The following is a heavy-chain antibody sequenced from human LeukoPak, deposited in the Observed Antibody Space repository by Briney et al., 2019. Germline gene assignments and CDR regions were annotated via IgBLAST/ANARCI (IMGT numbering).Heavy chain of an antibody. CDR2: IIPIFGTA. CDR1: GGTFISYA. J-gene: IGHJ2*01. V-gene: IGHV1-69*13. CDR3: ARRSKPYYYDSSGHGDWYFDL. D-gene: IGHD3-22*01. Sequence: GASVKVSCKASGGTFISYAISWVRQAPGQGLGWMGGIIPIFGTANYAQKFQGRVTITADESTSTAYMELSSLRSEDTAVYYCARRSKPYYYDSSGHGDWYFDLWGRGTLVTVSS.